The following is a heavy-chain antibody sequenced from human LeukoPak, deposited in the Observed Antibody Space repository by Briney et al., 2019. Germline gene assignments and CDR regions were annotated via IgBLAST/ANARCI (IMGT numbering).Heavy chain of an antibody. Sequence: AGGSLRLSCAASGFTFNDYYMSWIRQAPGKGLEWVSYISSSGSTIYYADSVKGRFTISRDNAKNSLYLQMNSLRAEDTAVYYCARVGYYDSSGYYPCFDYWGQGTLVTVSS. D-gene: IGHD3-22*01. CDR2: ISSSGSTI. CDR1: GFTFNDYY. J-gene: IGHJ4*02. V-gene: IGHV3-11*04. CDR3: ARVGYYDSSGYYPCFDY.